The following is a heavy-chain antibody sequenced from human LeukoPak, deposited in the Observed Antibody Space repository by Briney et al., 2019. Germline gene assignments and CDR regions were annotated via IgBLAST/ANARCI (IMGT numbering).Heavy chain of an antibody. V-gene: IGHV3-30*03. D-gene: IGHD2-2*01. CDR1: GFTFSSYG. CDR3: YHRYCSSTSCYSYYYYGMDV. J-gene: IGHJ6*02. Sequence: QTGGSLRLSCAASGFTFSSYGMHWVRQAPGKGLEWVAVISYDRSNKYYADSVKGRFTISRDNSKNTLYLQMNSLRAEDTAVYYCYHRYCSSTSCYSYYYYGMDVWGQGTTVTVSS. CDR2: ISYDRSNK.